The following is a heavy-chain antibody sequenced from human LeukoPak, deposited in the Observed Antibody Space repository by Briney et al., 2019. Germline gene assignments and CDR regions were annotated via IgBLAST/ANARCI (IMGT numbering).Heavy chain of an antibody. CDR2: IYYSGST. J-gene: IGHJ4*02. CDR3: ARAIAVAGDFDY. V-gene: IGHV4-31*03. D-gene: IGHD6-19*01. Sequence: SETLSLTCTVSGGSISSGGYYWSWIRQHPGKGLEWIGYIYYSGSTYYNPSLKSRVTISVDTSKNQFSLKLSSVTAADTAVYYCARAIAVAGDFDYWGQGTLVTVSS. CDR1: GGSISSGGYY.